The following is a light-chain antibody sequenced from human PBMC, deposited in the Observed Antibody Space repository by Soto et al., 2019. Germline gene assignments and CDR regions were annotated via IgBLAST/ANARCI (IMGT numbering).Light chain of an antibody. CDR2: GAS. CDR1: QSVISRN. CDR3: QQYGSSPQPIT. V-gene: IGKV3-20*01. Sequence: EIVLTQSPGTLSLSPGERATLSCRASQSVISRNLAWYQQKPGQAPRLLIYGASSRATGIPDRFSGSGSGTDFTRTISRLEPEDFAVYYCQQYGSSPQPITCGQGTRLEIK. J-gene: IGKJ5*01.